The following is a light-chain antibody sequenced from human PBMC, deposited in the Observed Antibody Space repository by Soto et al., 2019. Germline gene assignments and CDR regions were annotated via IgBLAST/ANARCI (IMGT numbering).Light chain of an antibody. CDR3: CSYASSTSYV. CDR2: DVS. CDR1: SSDVGGYNF. Sequence: QSVLTQPASVSGSPGQSITISCTGTSSDVGGYNFVTWYQQHPGEAPKLMIHDVSSRASGAPNRFSGSKSGTTASLTISGLQAEDEADYYCCSYASSTSYVFGTGTKVTVL. V-gene: IGLV2-14*03. J-gene: IGLJ1*01.